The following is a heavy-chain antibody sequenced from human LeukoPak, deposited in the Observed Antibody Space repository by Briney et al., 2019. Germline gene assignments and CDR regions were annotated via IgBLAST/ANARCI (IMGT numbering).Heavy chain of an antibody. J-gene: IGHJ6*03. Sequence: GGSLRLSCAASRFTFSTYNMNWVRQAPGKGLEWLSSITSSSSYIYYADSVKGRFTISRDNAKNSLYLQMNSLRDEDTAVYYCARDPYSGSYGDYYYYYMDVWGKGTTVTISS. CDR3: ARDPYSGSYGDYYYYYMDV. D-gene: IGHD1-26*01. V-gene: IGHV3-21*01. CDR2: ITSSSSYI. CDR1: RFTFSTYN.